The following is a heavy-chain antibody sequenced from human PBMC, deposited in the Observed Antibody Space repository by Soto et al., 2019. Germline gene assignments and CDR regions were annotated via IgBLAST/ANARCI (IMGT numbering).Heavy chain of an antibody. J-gene: IGHJ5*01. D-gene: IGHD3-10*02. CDR2: IFYSGST. V-gene: IGHV4-59*01. Sequence: QVQLQESGPGLVKPSETLSLTCTVSGGSISSYYWSWIRQPPGKGLEWIGFIFYSGSTSYNPSLKRRVTISIDPSEYPFSLKLNSVTAADTAVYYCASMIGDPVLSFDSWGQGTLVAVSS. CDR1: GGSISSYY. CDR3: ASMIGDPVLSFDS.